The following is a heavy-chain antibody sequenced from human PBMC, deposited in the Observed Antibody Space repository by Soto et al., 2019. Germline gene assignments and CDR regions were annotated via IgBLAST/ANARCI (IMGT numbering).Heavy chain of an antibody. D-gene: IGHD7-27*01. CDR1: GYNFTTYG. CDR3: ARGLGTNGLDV. V-gene: IGHV1-18*04. Sequence: QVQLLQSGAEVKKPGASVKVSCKASGYNFTTYGITWGRQAPGQGLEWLGGISTYTGNTDYAQNLQDRVTMTTETSTSTAYLEVRSLTSDDTAVYFCARGLGTNGLDVWGQGTTVTVAS. CDR2: ISTYTGNT. J-gene: IGHJ6*01.